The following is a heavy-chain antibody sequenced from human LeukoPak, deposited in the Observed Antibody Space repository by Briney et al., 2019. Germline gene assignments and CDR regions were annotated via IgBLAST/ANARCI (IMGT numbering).Heavy chain of an antibody. CDR3: ARGGSGSYFGGVIEY. D-gene: IGHD1-26*01. Sequence: ASVKVSCKASGYTFTSYGISWVRQAPGQGLEWMGWISAYNGNTNYAQKLQGRVTMTTDTSTSTAYMELWSLRSDDTAVYYCARGGSGSYFGGVIEYWGQGTLVTVSS. V-gene: IGHV1-18*01. CDR2: ISAYNGNT. CDR1: GYTFTSYG. J-gene: IGHJ4*02.